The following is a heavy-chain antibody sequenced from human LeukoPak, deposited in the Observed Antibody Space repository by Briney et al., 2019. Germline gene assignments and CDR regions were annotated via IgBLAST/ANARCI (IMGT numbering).Heavy chain of an antibody. CDR3: ARGLYGMDV. V-gene: IGHV4-34*01. J-gene: IGHJ6*02. CDR1: GGSFSGYY. CDR2: INHSGST. Sequence: SETLTLTCAVYGGSFSGYYWSWIRQPPGKGLEWIGEINHSGSTNYNPSLKSRVTISVDTSKNQFSLKLSSVTAADTAVYYCARGLYGMDVWGQGTTVTVSS.